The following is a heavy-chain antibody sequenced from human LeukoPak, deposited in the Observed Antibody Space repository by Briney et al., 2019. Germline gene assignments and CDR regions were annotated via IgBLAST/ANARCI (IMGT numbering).Heavy chain of an antibody. D-gene: IGHD3-10*01. V-gene: IGHV4-31*03. Sequence: SETLSLTCTVSGGSISSGGYYWSWIRQHPGKGLEWIGYIYYSGSTYYNPSLKSRVTISVDTSKNQLSPKLSSVTAADTAVYYCARARGVRGVIEYYFDYWGQGTLVTVSS. CDR1: GGSISSGGYY. CDR2: IYYSGST. J-gene: IGHJ4*02. CDR3: ARARGVRGVIEYYFDY.